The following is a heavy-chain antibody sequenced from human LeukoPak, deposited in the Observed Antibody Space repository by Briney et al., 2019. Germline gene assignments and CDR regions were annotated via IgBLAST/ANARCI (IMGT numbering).Heavy chain of an antibody. V-gene: IGHV4-59*01. CDR2: IYYSGST. CDR3: ARGVLFGGVIVPYFDY. D-gene: IGHD3-16*02. CDR1: GGSISSYY. J-gene: IGHJ4*02. Sequence: SETLSLTCTVSGGSISSYYWSWIRQPPGKGLEWIGYIYYSGSTNYNPSLKSRVTISVDTSKNQFSLKLSSVTAADTAVYYCARGVLFGGVIVPYFDYWGQGTLVTVSS.